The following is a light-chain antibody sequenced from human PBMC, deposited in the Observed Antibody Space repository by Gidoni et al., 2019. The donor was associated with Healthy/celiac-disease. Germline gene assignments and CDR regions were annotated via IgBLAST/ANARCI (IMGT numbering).Light chain of an antibody. J-gene: IGKJ4*01. CDR3: QQSYSTLLT. CDR1: QSISSY. CDR2: AAS. Sequence: DIQMTQSPSSLSASVGDRVTITCRASQSISSYLNWYQQKPGKAPKLLIYAASSLQSGVPSRFSGSGSGTDFTRTSSRLQPEDFATYYCQQSYSTLLTFGGGTKVEIK. V-gene: IGKV1-39*01.